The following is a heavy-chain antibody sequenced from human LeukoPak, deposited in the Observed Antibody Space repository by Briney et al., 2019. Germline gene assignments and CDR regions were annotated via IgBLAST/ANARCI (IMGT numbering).Heavy chain of an antibody. V-gene: IGHV3-21*01. Sequence: GGSLRLSCAASGFTFSSYSMNWVRQAPGKGLEWVSSISSSSYIYYADSVKGRFTISRDNAKNSLYLQMNSLRAEDTAVYYCAREVTTMIVVVGDAFDIWGQGTMVTVSS. CDR3: AREVTTMIVVVGDAFDI. CDR2: ISSSSYI. D-gene: IGHD3-22*01. CDR1: GFTFSSYS. J-gene: IGHJ3*02.